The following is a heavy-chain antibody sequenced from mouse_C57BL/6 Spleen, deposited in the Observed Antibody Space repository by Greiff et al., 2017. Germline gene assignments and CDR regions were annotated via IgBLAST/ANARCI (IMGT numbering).Heavy chain of an antibody. CDR3: ARHAYGSSYGYFDV. CDR1: GFSLTSYG. Sequence: VKLVESGPGLVAPSQSLSITCTVSGFSLTSYGVHWVRQPPGKGLEWLVVIWSDGSTTYNSALKSRLSISKYNSKSQVFLKMNSLQTDDTAMYYCARHAYGSSYGYFDVWGTGTTVTVSS. D-gene: IGHD1-1*01. V-gene: IGHV2-6-1*01. J-gene: IGHJ1*03. CDR2: IWSDGST.